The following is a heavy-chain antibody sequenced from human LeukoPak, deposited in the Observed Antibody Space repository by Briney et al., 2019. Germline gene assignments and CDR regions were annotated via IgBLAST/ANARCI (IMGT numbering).Heavy chain of an antibody. V-gene: IGHV4-34*01. CDR3: ARAPYYYDSSGAFDY. D-gene: IGHD3-22*01. CDR1: GGSFSGYY. CDR2: INHSGST. Sequence: PSETLSLTCAVYGGSFSGYYWSWIRQPPGKGLEWIGEINHSGSTNYNPSLKSRVTISVDTSKNQFSLKLSSVTAADTAMYYCARAPYYYDSSGAFDYWGQGTLVTVSS. J-gene: IGHJ4*02.